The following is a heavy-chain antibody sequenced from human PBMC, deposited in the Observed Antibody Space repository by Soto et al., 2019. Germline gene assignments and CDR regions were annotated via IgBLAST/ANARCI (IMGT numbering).Heavy chain of an antibody. CDR2: ISGSGGST. D-gene: IGHD3-3*01. Sequence: PGGSLRLSCAASGFTFSSYAMSWVRQAPGKGLEWVSAISGSGGSTYYADSVKGRFTISRDNSKNTLYLQMNSLRAEDTAVYYCAKDYYDFWSGYLPPILTGGMDVWGQGTTVTVSS. CDR3: AKDYYDFWSGYLPPILTGGMDV. CDR1: GFTFSSYA. J-gene: IGHJ6*02. V-gene: IGHV3-23*01.